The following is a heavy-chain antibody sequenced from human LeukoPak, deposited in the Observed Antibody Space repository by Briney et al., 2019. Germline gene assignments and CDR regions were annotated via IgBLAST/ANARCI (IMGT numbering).Heavy chain of an antibody. D-gene: IGHD2-2*01. CDR3: ARQSCSSTSCPHRNVFDI. J-gene: IGHJ3*02. Sequence: SETLSLTCTVSGGSISSSSYYWGWIRQPPGKGLEWIGRIYYSGSTYYNPSLKSRVTISVDTSKNQFSLKLSSVTAADTAVYYCARQSCSSTSCPHRNVFDIWGQGTMVTVSP. V-gene: IGHV4-39*01. CDR2: IYYSGST. CDR1: GGSISSSSYY.